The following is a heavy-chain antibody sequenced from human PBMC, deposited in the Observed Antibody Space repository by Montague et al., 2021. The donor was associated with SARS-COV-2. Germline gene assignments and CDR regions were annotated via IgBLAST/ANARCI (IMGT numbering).Heavy chain of an antibody. D-gene: IGHD2-21*01. CDR1: GYSISSGYY. CDR3: ASAYCGGDCNYLYIWFDS. CDR2: IYYGGVT. V-gene: IGHV4-38-2*02. J-gene: IGHJ5*01. Sequence: SETLSLTCTVSGYSISSGYYCGWIRQPPGRSLEWIGAIYYGGVTPYNPSPHSRLTMTLDTTKNQLSLRLSSVTAADTAIYYCASAYCGGDCNYLYIWFDSWGQGALVTVSS.